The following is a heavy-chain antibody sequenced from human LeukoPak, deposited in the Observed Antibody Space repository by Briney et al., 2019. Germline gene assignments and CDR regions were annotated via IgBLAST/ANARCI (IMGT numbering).Heavy chain of an antibody. Sequence: SETLSLTCTVSGGSISSSSYYWGWIRQPPGKGLEWIGSIYYSGSSYYNPSLNSRVIISVDTSKNQFSLKLSSVTAADTAVYYCARHVGSGSYFDYWGQGTLVTVSS. CDR3: ARHVGSGSYFDY. D-gene: IGHD3-22*01. CDR2: IYYSGSS. CDR1: GGSISSSSYY. V-gene: IGHV4-39*01. J-gene: IGHJ4*02.